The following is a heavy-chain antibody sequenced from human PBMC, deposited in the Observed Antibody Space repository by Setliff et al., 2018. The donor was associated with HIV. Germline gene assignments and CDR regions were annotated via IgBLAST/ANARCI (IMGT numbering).Heavy chain of an antibody. Sequence: ASVKVSCKVSGYSLTELSIHWVRQTPGKGLQWMGGFDPEDGPDDGQTIYARKFQGRVTMTEDTSTDTAYMVLARLTSEDTAVYFCATVGPTGAYFHDWGQGTLVTVSS. CDR3: ATVGPTGAYFHD. J-gene: IGHJ4*02. D-gene: IGHD1-26*01. CDR2: FDPEDGPDDGQT. V-gene: IGHV1-24*01. CDR1: GYSLTELS.